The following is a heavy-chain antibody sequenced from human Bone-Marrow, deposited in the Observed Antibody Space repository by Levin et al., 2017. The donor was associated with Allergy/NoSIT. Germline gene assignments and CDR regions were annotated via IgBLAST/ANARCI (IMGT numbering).Heavy chain of an antibody. CDR2: ISHSGNTI. J-gene: IGHJ6*02. CDR1: GFTFNDYY. V-gene: IGHV3-11*01. CDR3: ARTSRYYDILTGYYNDYYYGMDV. D-gene: IGHD3-9*01. Sequence: KSGGSLRLSCAASGFTFNDYYMSWIRQAPGKGLEWVSYISHSGNTIYYADSVKGRFTISRDNAKNSLYLQMNSLRAEDTALYYCARTSRYYDILTGYYNDYYYGMDVWGQGTTVTVSS.